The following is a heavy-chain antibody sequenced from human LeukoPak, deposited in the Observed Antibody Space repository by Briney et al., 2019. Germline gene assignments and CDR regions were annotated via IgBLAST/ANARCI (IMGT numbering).Heavy chain of an antibody. D-gene: IGHD2-2*01. CDR1: GGSISSGGYY. J-gene: IGHJ6*02. Sequence: PSQTLSLTCTVSGGSISSGGYYWSWIRQHPGKGLEWIGYIYYSGSTNYNPSLKSRVTISVDTSKNQFSLKLSSVTAADTAVYYCARWKSGNPEDIVVVPAAYYYGMDVWGQGTTVTVSS. V-gene: IGHV4-31*03. CDR2: IYYSGST. CDR3: ARWKSGNPEDIVVVPAAYYYGMDV.